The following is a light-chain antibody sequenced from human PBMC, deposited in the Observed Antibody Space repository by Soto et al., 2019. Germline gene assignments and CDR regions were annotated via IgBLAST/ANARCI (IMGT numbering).Light chain of an antibody. CDR3: HQYSSPPWT. V-gene: IGKV1-5*03. CDR2: KAS. Sequence: DIQMTQSPSTLSASVGDRVTITCRASQSISSWLAWYQQKPGKAPKLLIYKASSLESGVPSRFSSSGSGTEFTLTISSLQPDDFATYYCHQYSSPPWTFGQGTEVESK. J-gene: IGKJ1*01. CDR1: QSISSW.